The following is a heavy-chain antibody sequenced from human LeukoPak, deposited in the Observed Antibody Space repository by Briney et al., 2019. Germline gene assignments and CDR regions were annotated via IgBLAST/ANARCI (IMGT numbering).Heavy chain of an antibody. Sequence: GGSLRLSCAVSGFTFSSYAMSWVRQAPGKGLEWVSAISGSGGSTYYAASVKGRFTISRDNSKNTLYLQMNSLRAEDTAVYYCAKVNYGDYGAFDIWGQGTMVTVSS. V-gene: IGHV3-23*01. J-gene: IGHJ3*02. CDR2: ISGSGGST. D-gene: IGHD4-17*01. CDR3: AKVNYGDYGAFDI. CDR1: GFTFSSYA.